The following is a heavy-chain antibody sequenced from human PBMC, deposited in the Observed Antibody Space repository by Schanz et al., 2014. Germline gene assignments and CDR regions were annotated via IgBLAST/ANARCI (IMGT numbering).Heavy chain of an antibody. CDR3: ARGGGTEDVFDI. Sequence: QVQLVQSGAEVKKPGSSMKVSCKASGGTFSTYPINWLRQAPGQGLEWMGRIIPIHGIVYYAQRFQDRVRITADKSTSTAYMELSSLRSDDTAVYYCARGGGTEDVFDIWGQGTILTVSS. CDR2: IIPIHGIV. J-gene: IGHJ3*02. CDR1: GGTFSTYP. V-gene: IGHV1-69*02. D-gene: IGHD1-1*01.